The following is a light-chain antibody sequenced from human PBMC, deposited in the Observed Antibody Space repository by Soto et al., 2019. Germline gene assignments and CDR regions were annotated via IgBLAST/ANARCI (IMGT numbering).Light chain of an antibody. CDR2: EGN. J-gene: IGLJ1*01. CDR3: CSYALL. CDR1: TSDVGTHNL. V-gene: IGLV2-23*01. Sequence: QSVMSQPASVSGSRGHSITISCTGTTSDVGTHNLVSWYQQHPGKAPKLIIYEGNKRPSGVSNRFSGSKSGKTASLTISGLQAEDEADSYCCSYALLFGTRTKVPVL.